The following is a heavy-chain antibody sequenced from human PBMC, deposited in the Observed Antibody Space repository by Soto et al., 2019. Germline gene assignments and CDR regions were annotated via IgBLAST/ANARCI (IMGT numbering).Heavy chain of an antibody. CDR2: LYQGLSI. D-gene: IGHD3-16*01. Sequence: TLSLTCAVYIGSFSGYYWSWIRQPPGKGLEWIGELYQGLSIIYNPSLESRVTISGDSSKNQFSLKLRSVTAADTAVYYCARHGGYYFDYWGQGTLVTVS. V-gene: IGHV4-34*01. CDR3: ARHGGYYFDY. CDR1: IGSFSGYY. J-gene: IGHJ4*02.